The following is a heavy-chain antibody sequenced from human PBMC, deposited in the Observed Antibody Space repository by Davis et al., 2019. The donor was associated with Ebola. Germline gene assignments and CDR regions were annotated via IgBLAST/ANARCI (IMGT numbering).Heavy chain of an antibody. Sequence: PGGSLRLSCAVSGFAVTSNFMTWVRQAPGKGLEWVSAIYIRNDTYYAASVKGRFTISSDYSKKALYLQMTSLRAEDTAVYYCARGYYYESSGYRTWGQGTLVTVSS. J-gene: IGHJ5*02. D-gene: IGHD3-22*01. CDR2: IYIRNDT. CDR3: ARGYYYESSGYRT. V-gene: IGHV3-53*01. CDR1: GFAVTSNF.